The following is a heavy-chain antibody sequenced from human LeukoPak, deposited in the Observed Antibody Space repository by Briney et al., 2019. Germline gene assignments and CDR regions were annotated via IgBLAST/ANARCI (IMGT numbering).Heavy chain of an antibody. Sequence: GGSLRLSCAASGFTVSSNYMSWVRQAPGKGLEWVSVIYSGGSTYYADSVKGRFTISRDNSKNTLYLQMNSLRAEDTAVYNCATRADCSSTSCYTTAEYFQHWGQGTLVTVSS. CDR3: ATRADCSSTSCYTTAEYFQH. V-gene: IGHV3-53*01. D-gene: IGHD2-2*02. J-gene: IGHJ1*01. CDR1: GFTVSSNY. CDR2: IYSGGST.